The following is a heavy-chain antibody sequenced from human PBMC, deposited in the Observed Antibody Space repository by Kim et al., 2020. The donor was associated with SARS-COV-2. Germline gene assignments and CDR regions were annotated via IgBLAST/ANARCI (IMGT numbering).Heavy chain of an antibody. CDR2: T. V-gene: IGHV3-74*01. CDR3: TTELSRSHS. Sequence: TRNADSVKRRFTHSRDNAKNTVYLQMNSLGAEDTAVYYCTTELSRSHSWGQGTLVTVSS. J-gene: IGHJ4*02. D-gene: IGHD3-10*01.